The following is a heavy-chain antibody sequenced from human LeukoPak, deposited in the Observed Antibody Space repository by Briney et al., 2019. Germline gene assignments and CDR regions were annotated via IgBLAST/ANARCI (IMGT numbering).Heavy chain of an antibody. CDR3: AKDTPDIVVVPTADLYFDY. CDR1: GFTFSSYA. D-gene: IGHD2-2*01. J-gene: IGHJ4*02. Sequence: GGSLRLSCAASGFTFSSYAMSWVRQAPGKGLEWVSAISGSGGSTYYADSVKGRFTISRDNSKNTLYLQMNSLRAEDTAVYCCAKDTPDIVVVPTADLYFDYWGQGTLVTVSS. CDR2: ISGSGGST. V-gene: IGHV3-23*01.